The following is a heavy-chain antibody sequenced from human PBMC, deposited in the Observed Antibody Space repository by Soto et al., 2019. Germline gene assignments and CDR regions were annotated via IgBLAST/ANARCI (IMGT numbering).Heavy chain of an antibody. CDR1: GGSISSYY. Sequence: SETLSLTCTVSGGSISSYYWSWIRQPPGKGLEWIGYIYCSGSTNYNPSLKSRVTISVDTSKNQFSLKLSSVTAADTAVYYCAREVDSSSWANWFDPWGQGTLVTVSS. CDR2: IYCSGST. J-gene: IGHJ5*02. CDR3: AREVDSSSWANWFDP. V-gene: IGHV4-59*01. D-gene: IGHD6-13*01.